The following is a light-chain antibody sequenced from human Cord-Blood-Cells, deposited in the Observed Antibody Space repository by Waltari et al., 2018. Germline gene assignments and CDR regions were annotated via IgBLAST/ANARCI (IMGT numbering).Light chain of an antibody. Sequence: SALTQPASVSGSPGQSITISCTGTISDVGVYNYVSCYQQHPGKAPKLMIYDVSKRPSGVSNRFSGSKSGNTASLTISGLQAEDEADYYCSSYTSSSTWVFGGGTKLTVL. CDR1: ISDVGVYNY. CDR3: SSYTSSSTWV. V-gene: IGLV2-14*01. J-gene: IGLJ3*02. CDR2: DVS.